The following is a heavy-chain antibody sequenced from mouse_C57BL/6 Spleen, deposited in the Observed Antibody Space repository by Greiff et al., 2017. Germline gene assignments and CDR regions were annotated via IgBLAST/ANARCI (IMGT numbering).Heavy chain of an antibody. V-gene: IGHV1-82*01. CDR1: GYAFSSSW. CDR2: IYPGDGDT. Sequence: VQLQQSGPELVKPGASVKISCKASGYAFSSSWMNWVKQRPGKGLEWIGRIYPGDGDTNYNGKFKGKATLTADKSSSTAYMQLNSLTSEDSAVYFCARPAGTGYFDVWGTGTTVTVSS. J-gene: IGHJ1*03. CDR3: ARPAGTGYFDV. D-gene: IGHD4-1*01.